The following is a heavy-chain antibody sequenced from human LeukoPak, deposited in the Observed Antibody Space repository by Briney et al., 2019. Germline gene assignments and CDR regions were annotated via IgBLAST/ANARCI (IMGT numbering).Heavy chain of an antibody. V-gene: IGHV1-2*02. Sequence: ASVKVSCKASGYTSTGYYMHWVRQAPGQGLEWMGWINPNSGGTNYAQKFQGRVTMTRDTSISTAYMELSRLRSDDTAVYYCARAAWIMASLEAVDYWGQGTLVTVSS. CDR2: INPNSGGT. D-gene: IGHD5-12*01. CDR3: ARAAWIMASLEAVDY. J-gene: IGHJ4*02. CDR1: GYTSTGYY.